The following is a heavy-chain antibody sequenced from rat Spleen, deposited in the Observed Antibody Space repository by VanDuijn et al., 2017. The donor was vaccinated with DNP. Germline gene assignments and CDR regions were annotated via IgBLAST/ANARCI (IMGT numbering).Heavy chain of an antibody. J-gene: IGHJ2*01. V-gene: IGHV1-43*01. CDR3: ARDDTYYVYNYFDY. CDR2: INTGSGGT. D-gene: IGHD1-9*01. CDR1: GYTFTHYF. Sequence: QVQLQQSGAELAKPGSSVKISCMASGYTFTHYFISWIKQTTGQGREYIGFINTGSGGTNYNEKFKGKATLTVDKSSSTAFMQLSSLTPDDSAVYYCARDDTYYVYNYFDYWGQGVMVTVSS.